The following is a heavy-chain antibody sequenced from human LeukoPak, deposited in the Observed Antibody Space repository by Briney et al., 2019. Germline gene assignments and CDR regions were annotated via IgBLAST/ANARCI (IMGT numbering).Heavy chain of an antibody. CDR3: ARCEGGSYCDFDY. CDR1: GGSCSGYY. CDR2: INHSGST. V-gene: IGHV4-34*01. J-gene: IGHJ4*02. Sequence: SETLSLTCAVYGGSCSGYYWSWIRQPPGKGLEWIGEINHSGSTNYNPSLKSRVTISVDTSKNQFSLKLSSVTAADTAVYYCARCEGGSYCDFDYWGQGTLVTVSS. D-gene: IGHD1-26*01.